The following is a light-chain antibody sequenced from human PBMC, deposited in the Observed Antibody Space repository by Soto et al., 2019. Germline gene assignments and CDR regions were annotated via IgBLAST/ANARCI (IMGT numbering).Light chain of an antibody. Sequence: DIQMTQSPSTLSGSVGDRVTITCRASQTISNWLAWYQQKPGKAPKLLIYDASTLESGVPSRFSGSGSGTDFTLRISRVEAEDVGVYYCMQALQTPPYTFGQGTKV. CDR1: QTISNW. CDR3: MQALQTPPYT. J-gene: IGKJ2*01. CDR2: DAS. V-gene: IGKV1-5*01.